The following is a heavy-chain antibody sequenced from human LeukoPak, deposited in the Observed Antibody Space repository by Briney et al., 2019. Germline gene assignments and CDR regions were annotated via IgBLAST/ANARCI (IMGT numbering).Heavy chain of an antibody. CDR3: AKGGVIGYDFDY. CDR1: GFTFSSYA. V-gene: IGHV3-23*01. J-gene: IGHJ4*02. Sequence: PGGSLRLSCAASGFTFSSYAMSWVRQAPGKGLEWVSAISGSGGSTYYADSVKGRFTISRDNSQNTLYLQMNSLRAEDTAVDYCAKGGVIGYDFDYWGQGTLVTVSS. D-gene: IGHD5-12*01. CDR2: ISGSGGST.